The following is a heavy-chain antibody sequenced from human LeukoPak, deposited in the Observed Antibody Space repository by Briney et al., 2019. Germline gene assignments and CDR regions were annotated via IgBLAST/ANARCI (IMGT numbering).Heavy chain of an antibody. Sequence: GESLKISCAASGFTFSTYGMHWVRQAPGKGLEWVAVMSFDGSDKYYADSVKGRFTISRDNSKNTLYLQMNSLRAEDTAVYYCAKADCSTTSCYFDPWGQGTLVTVSS. CDR1: GFTFSTYG. CDR2: MSFDGSDK. J-gene: IGHJ5*02. V-gene: IGHV3-30*18. CDR3: AKADCSTTSCYFDP. D-gene: IGHD2-2*01.